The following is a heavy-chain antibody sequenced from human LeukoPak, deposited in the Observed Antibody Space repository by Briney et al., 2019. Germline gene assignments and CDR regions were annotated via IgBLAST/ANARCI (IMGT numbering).Heavy chain of an antibody. CDR1: GFTFSSYS. V-gene: IGHV3-21*01. D-gene: IGHD3-10*01. Sequence: PGGSLRLSCAASGFTFSSYSMNWVRQAPGKGLEWVSSISSSSYIYYAGSVKGRFTISRDNAKNSLYLQMNSLRAEDTAVYYCARENHGSGIGYWGQGTLVTVSS. CDR3: ARENHGSGIGY. CDR2: ISSSSYI. J-gene: IGHJ4*02.